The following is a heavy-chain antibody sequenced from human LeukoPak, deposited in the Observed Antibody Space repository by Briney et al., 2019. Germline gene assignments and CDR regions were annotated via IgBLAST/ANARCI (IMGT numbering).Heavy chain of an antibody. CDR2: INSGSTI. D-gene: IGHD3-10*01. Sequence: GGSLRLSCVASGFTFSGNEMNWVRQAPGKGLEWVAYINSGSTIYYADSVKGRFTISRDNAKNSLYLQMNSLRAEDTAVYYCARDYGHRGWFDPWGQGTLVTVSS. CDR1: GFTFSGNE. CDR3: ARDYGHRGWFDP. J-gene: IGHJ5*02. V-gene: IGHV3-48*03.